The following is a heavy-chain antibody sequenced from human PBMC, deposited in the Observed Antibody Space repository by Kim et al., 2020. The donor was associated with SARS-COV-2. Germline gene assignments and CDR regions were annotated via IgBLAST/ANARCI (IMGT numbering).Heavy chain of an antibody. V-gene: IGHV6-1*01. D-gene: IGHD4-17*01. CDR3: ARLRGGYGDAGHYYYHYMDV. CDR1: GDSVSSDTSA. J-gene: IGHJ6*03. Sequence: SQTLSLTCAISGDSVSSDTSAWNWIRQSPSRGLEWLGRTHYRSKWISFYALSMQSRITINPDTSQNQVSLHLDSVTPEDTAVYYCARLRGGYGDAGHYYYHYMDVWGEGTMVTVSS. CDR2: THYRSKWIS.